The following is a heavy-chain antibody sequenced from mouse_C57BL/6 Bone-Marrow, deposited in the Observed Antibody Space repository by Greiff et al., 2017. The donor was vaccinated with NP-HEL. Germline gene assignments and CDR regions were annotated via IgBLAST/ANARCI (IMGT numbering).Heavy chain of an antibody. CDR1: GFNFSSYA. CDR2: ISDGGSYT. V-gene: IGHV5-4*01. CDR3: AREGKGSYDY. Sequence: EVKLVESGGGLVKPGGSLKLSCAASGFNFSSYAMSWVRQTPEKRLEWVATISDGGSYTYYPDNVKGRFTMSRDNAKNNLYLQMSHLTSEDTAMYYCAREGKGSYDYWGQGATLTVYS. J-gene: IGHJ2*01.